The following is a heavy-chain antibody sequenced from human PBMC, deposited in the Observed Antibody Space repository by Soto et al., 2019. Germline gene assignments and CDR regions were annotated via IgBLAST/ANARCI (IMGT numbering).Heavy chain of an antibody. V-gene: IGHV4-4*02. CDR2: ISRGGST. CDR3: AREVSGIQAFDY. D-gene: IGHD1-20*01. J-gene: IGHJ4*02. Sequence: QVQLQESGPGLVKPSETLSLTCVVSGGSINSSYWWNWVRQPPGKGLEWIGEISRGGSTNFNPSLXSXXTISVDKSKHHVSLKLDSVTAADTAVYYCAREVSGIQAFDYWGQGTLVTVSS. CDR1: GGSINSSYW.